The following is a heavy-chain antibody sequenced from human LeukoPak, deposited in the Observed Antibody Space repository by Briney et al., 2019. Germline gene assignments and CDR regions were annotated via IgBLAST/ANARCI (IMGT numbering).Heavy chain of an antibody. D-gene: IGHD6-13*01. J-gene: IGHJ6*02. V-gene: IGHV4-59*08. CDR1: GGSISSYY. CDR2: VSYSGST. Sequence: SETLSLTCTVSGGSISSYYWSWIRQPPGEGLEWIAYVSYSGSTNYNPSLKSRVTISVDTSKNQFSLKLSFVTAADTAVYYCARHVYSSSWYIYYYGMDVWGQGTTVTVSS. CDR3: ARHVYSSSWYIYYYGMDV.